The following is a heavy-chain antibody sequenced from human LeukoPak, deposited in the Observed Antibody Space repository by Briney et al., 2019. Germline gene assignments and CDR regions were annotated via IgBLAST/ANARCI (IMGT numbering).Heavy chain of an antibody. Sequence: GESLKISSKASGFSFTNYWIGWVRQMPGKGLEWMGIIYPGDSDTRYSPSFQGQVTISADKSSSTAYLQWRSLKASDTAMYYCAGHSFDTVDAFDVWGQGTIVIVSA. CDR3: AGHSFDTVDAFDV. V-gene: IGHV5-51*01. D-gene: IGHD2-2*02. CDR2: IYPGDSDT. J-gene: IGHJ3*01. CDR1: GFSFTNYW.